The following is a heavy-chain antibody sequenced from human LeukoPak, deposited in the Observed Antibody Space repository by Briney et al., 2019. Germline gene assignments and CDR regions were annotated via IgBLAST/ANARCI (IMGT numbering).Heavy chain of an antibody. Sequence: PSETLSLTCTVSGGSISSSSYYWGWIRQPPGKGLEWIGSIYYSGSTYYNPSLKSRVTISVDTSKNQFSLKLSSLTAADTAVYYCARKGGRWELLGWWFDPWGQGTLVTVSS. CDR1: GGSISSSSYY. CDR2: IYYSGST. J-gene: IGHJ5*02. CDR3: ARKGGRWELLGWWFDP. D-gene: IGHD1-26*01. V-gene: IGHV4-39*07.